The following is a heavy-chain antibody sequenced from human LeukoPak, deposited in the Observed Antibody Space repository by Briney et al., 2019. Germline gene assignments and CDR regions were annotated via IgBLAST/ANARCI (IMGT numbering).Heavy chain of an antibody. V-gene: IGHV4-31*03. D-gene: IGHD4-17*01. CDR1: GASISSGAYF. CDR3: ARYDYGDSRAFDY. Sequence: SQTLSLTCTVSGASISSGAYFWTWIRQHPGRDLEWIGYIFHSGSDFYNPSLESRVTISVDTTENHFSLKVNSVTAADTAVYYCARYDYGDSRAFDYWGQGILATVSS. J-gene: IGHJ4*02. CDR2: IFHSGSD.